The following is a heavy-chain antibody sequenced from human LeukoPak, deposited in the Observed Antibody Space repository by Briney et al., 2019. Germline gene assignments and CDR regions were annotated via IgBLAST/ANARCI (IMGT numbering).Heavy chain of an antibody. CDR1: GGSISSYN. J-gene: IGHJ3*02. Sequence: SETLSLTCTVSGGSISSYNWSWIRQPPGKGLEWIGSIYYSGSTYYNPSLKSRVTISVDTSKNQFSLKLSSVTAAGTAVYYCARHIGRDGYNYGAFDIWGQGTMVTVSS. CDR3: ARHIGRDGYNYGAFDI. CDR2: IYYSGST. V-gene: IGHV4-39*01. D-gene: IGHD5-24*01.